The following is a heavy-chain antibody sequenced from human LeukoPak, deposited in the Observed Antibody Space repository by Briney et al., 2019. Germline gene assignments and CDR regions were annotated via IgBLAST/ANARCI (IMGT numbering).Heavy chain of an antibody. J-gene: IGHJ4*02. CDR2: IYTSGST. D-gene: IGHD6-19*01. CDR3: ARERRQQWLVPFENVYYFDY. CDR1: GGSISSYY. V-gene: IGHV4-4*07. Sequence: SETLSLTCTVSGGSISSYYWSWIRQPAGKGLEWIGRIYTSGSTNYNPSLKSRVTISVDTSKNQFSLKLSSVTAADTAVYYCARERRQQWLVPFENVYYFDYWGQGTLVTVSS.